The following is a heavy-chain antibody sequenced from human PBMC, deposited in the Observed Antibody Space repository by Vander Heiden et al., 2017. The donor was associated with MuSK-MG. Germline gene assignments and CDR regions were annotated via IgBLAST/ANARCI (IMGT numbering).Heavy chain of an antibody. CDR1: GFTFYNYA. J-gene: IGHJ2*01. CDR3: ARSPYDRSNYWGRHFDL. D-gene: IGHD3-22*01. Sequence: EVQLVESGGGLVQPGGSLRLSCAASGFTFYNYAMNWVRQAPGKGLEWVSGISGRDTSGYYADSVKGRFTVSRDNSKSTLYLQMNSLRAEDTSLYYCARSPYDRSNYWGRHFDLWGRGTLVTVSS. V-gene: IGHV3-23*04. CDR2: ISGRDTSG.